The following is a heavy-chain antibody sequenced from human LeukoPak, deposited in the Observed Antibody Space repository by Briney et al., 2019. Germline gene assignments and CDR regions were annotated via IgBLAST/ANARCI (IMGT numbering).Heavy chain of an antibody. Sequence: GGSLRLSCAASGFTFSNYWMHWVRQAPGKGLVWVSRINSDASSTSYADSVKGRFTISRDNAKNTLYLQMNSLRAEDTAVYYCASAQRGWSDYFDYWGQGTLVTVSS. D-gene: IGHD6-19*01. CDR2: INSDASST. CDR3: ASAQRGWSDYFDY. J-gene: IGHJ4*02. V-gene: IGHV3-74*01. CDR1: GFTFSNYW.